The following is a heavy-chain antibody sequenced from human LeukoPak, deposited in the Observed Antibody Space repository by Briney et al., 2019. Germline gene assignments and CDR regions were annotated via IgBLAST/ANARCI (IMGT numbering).Heavy chain of an antibody. D-gene: IGHD2-2*01. Sequence: SVKVSCKASGGTFSSYAISWVRQAPGQGLEWMGGIIPIFGTANYAQKFQGRVTITTDESTSTAYMELSSLRSEDTAVYYCARGSCTSCLLGDAFDIWGQGTMVTVSS. CDR2: IIPIFGTA. V-gene: IGHV1-69*05. CDR1: GGTFSSYA. CDR3: ARGSCTSCLLGDAFDI. J-gene: IGHJ3*02.